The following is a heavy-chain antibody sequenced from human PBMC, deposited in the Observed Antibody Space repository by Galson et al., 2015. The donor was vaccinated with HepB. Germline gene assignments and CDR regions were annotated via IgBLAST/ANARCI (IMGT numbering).Heavy chain of an antibody. CDR3: AKDGGYYDSSGSYYYSGVDL. J-gene: IGHJ6*02. CDR2: ISNRGDNT. CDR1: GFPFSSFA. V-gene: IGHV3-23*01. D-gene: IGHD3-22*01. Sequence: SLRLSCAATGFPFSSFAMSWVRQTPGRGLEWVSTISNRGDNTNYADSVKGRFTVSRDNSKNTLYLQLNSLRADDTAVYYCAKDGGYYDSSGSYYYSGVDLWGQGTTVTVSS.